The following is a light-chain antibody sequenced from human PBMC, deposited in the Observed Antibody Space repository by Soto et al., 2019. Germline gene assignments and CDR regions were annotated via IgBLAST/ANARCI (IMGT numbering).Light chain of an antibody. CDR1: QSINNW. CDR3: QQYDNYPLT. V-gene: IGKV1-5*01. Sequence: GDRVTITCRASQSINNWLAWYQQKPGKAPKFPIYDASNLESGVPSRFSGSASGTEFTLTISSLQPDDFATYYCQQYDNYPLTFGGGTKVDIK. J-gene: IGKJ4*01. CDR2: DAS.